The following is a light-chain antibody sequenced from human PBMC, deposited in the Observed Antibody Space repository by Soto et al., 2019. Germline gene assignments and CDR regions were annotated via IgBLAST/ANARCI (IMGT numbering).Light chain of an antibody. CDR3: QQRSNWPPET. J-gene: IGKJ4*01. CDR1: QSVSST. Sequence: TVMTHSPATLTVTPGERATLSCRASQSVSSTLAWYQQKPGQAPRLLIYGASTRATGIPARFSGSGSGTDFTLTISSLEPEDFAVYYCQQRSNWPPETFGGRTKVDI. CDR2: GAS. V-gene: IGKV3-15*01.